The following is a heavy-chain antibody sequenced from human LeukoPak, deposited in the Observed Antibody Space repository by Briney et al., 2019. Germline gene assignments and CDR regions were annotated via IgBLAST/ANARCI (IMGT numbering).Heavy chain of an antibody. J-gene: IGHJ6*03. Sequence: SQTLSLTCAISGDSVSSNSAAWNWIRQSPSRGLEWLGRTYYRSKWYNDYAVSVKSRITINPETSKNQFSLQLNSVTPEDTAVYYCARGPLYCSGGSCYYYYYYMDVWGKGTTVTVSS. CDR1: GDSVSSNSAA. D-gene: IGHD2-15*01. CDR2: TYYRSKWYN. CDR3: ARGPLYCSGGSCYYYYYYMDV. V-gene: IGHV6-1*01.